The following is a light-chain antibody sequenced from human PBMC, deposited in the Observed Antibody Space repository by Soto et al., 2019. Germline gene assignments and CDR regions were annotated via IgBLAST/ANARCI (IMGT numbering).Light chain of an antibody. V-gene: IGLV2-14*03. CDR3: FSYRASSARFV. Sequence: QSVLTQPASVSGSPGQSITISCTGTSSDVGGYNYVSWYQQHPGKAPKFIIYEASNRPSGVSNRFSGSKSGNTASLTISGLQAEDEADYYCFSYRASSARFVFGTGTKVTVL. CDR1: SSDVGGYNY. J-gene: IGLJ1*01. CDR2: EAS.